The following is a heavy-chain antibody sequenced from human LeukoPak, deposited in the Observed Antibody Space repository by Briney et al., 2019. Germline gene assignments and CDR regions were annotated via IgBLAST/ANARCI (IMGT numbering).Heavy chain of an antibody. Sequence: GASVKVSCKASGYTFTSYYMHWVRQAPGQGLEWMGIINPSGGNTGYAQKFQGRVTMTRNTSISTAYMELSSLRSEDTAVYYCARVWYYDSSGYYYFDYWGQGTLVTVSS. D-gene: IGHD3-22*01. CDR1: GYTFTSYY. J-gene: IGHJ4*02. V-gene: IGHV1-46*01. CDR2: INPSGGNT. CDR3: ARVWYYDSSGYYYFDY.